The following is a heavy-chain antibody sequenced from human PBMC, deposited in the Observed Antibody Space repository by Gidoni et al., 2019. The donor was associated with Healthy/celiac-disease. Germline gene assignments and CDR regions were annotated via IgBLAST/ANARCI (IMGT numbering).Heavy chain of an antibody. V-gene: IGHV3-30-3*01. CDR2: ISYDGSNK. CDR3: ARSEDYYDSSGYYYH. CDR1: GVTLSSYA. D-gene: IGHD3-22*01. J-gene: IGHJ5*02. Sequence: QVQLVESGGGVVQPGRCVRLSWAVSGVTLSSYAMHWVRQAPGKGLEWVAVISYDGSNKYYADSVKGRFTISRDNSKNTLYLQMNSLRAEDTAVYYCARSEDYYDSSGYYYHWGQGTLVTVSS.